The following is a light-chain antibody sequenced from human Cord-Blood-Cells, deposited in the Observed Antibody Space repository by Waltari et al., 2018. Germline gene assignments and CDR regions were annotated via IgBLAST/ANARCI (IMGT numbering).Light chain of an antibody. CDR2: DVS. V-gene: IGLV2-14*01. J-gene: IGLJ3*02. CDR3: SSYTSSSTLDWV. CDR1: SSAVGGYTY. Sequence: QSALTQPASVSGSPGQSITISCTGTSSAVGGYTYVSWYQQHPGKAPKLMIYDVSNRPSGVSNRFSGSKSGNTASLTISGLQAEDEADYYCSSYTSSSTLDWVFGGGTKLTVL.